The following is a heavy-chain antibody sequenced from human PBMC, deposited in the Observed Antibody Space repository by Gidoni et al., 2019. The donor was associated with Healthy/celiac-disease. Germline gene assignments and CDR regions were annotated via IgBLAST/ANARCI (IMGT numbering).Heavy chain of an antibody. V-gene: IGHV3-23*01. CDR2: ISGRGGST. Sequence: EVQLLASGGGLVQPGGSLILSCAASGLPFCSYAISWVRQAPGKGLEWVSAISGRGGSTYDADTVKGRFTSSRDNSKNTLYLQMNSRRDEDTAVYYCAKGDVLRYFDWLADYYYYMDVWGKGTTVTVSS. CDR1: GLPFCSYA. J-gene: IGHJ6*03. D-gene: IGHD3-9*01. CDR3: AKGDVLRYFDWLADYYYYMDV.